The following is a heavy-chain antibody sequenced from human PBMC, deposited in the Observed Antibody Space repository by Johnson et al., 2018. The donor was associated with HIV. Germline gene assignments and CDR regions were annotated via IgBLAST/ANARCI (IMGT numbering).Heavy chain of an antibody. Sequence: QVQLVESGGGVVQPGRSLRLSCAASGFTFSSYVIHWVRQPPGKGLEWVAVISYDGSNKYSDDSVKGRCTISSDNSKNTLHLQMNSLSTEDTAVYYCARERGGYYSDSSGTFDAFDIWGQGTMVTVSS. CDR2: ISYDGSNK. CDR3: ARERGGYYSDSSGTFDAFDI. CDR1: GFTFSSYV. D-gene: IGHD3-22*01. V-gene: IGHV3-30*03. J-gene: IGHJ3*02.